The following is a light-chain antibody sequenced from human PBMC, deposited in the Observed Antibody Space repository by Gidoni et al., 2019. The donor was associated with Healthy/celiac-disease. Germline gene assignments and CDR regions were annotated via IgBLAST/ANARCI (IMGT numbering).Light chain of an antibody. Sequence: DIQMTQSPSSLSASVGDRVTITCRASQSISSYLNWYQQQPGKAPKLLIYAASSLQSGVPSRFSGSGSGTDFTLTISNLQPEDFASYFCQQSYSAPWTFGQXTKVEIK. V-gene: IGKV1-39*01. CDR1: QSISSY. CDR2: AAS. CDR3: QQSYSAPWT. J-gene: IGKJ1*01.